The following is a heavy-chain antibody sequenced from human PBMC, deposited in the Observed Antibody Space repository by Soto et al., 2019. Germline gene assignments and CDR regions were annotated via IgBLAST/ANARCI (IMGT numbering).Heavy chain of an antibody. J-gene: IGHJ5*02. Sequence: PSETLSLTCTVSGGSISSSSYYWGWIRQPPGKGLEWIGSIYYSGSTYYNPSLRSRVTISVDKSKNHFSLKLSSVTAADTAVYYCARDQLEGNWFDPWGQGTLVTVSS. CDR3: ARDQLEGNWFDP. CDR1: GGSISSSSYY. CDR2: IYYSGST. V-gene: IGHV4-39*07. D-gene: IGHD1-1*01.